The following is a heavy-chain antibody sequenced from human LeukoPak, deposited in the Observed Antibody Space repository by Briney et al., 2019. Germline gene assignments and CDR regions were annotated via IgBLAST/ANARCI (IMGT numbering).Heavy chain of an antibody. D-gene: IGHD4-17*01. CDR1: GFTFAYSA. Sequence: PGGSLSLSCAASGFTFAYSAMSWVRQAPGKRLEWVSAISGSAATTSYADSVQGRFTISRDNAKNSLYLQMNSLRAEDTAVYYCARSRGYGDYYYYYYMDVWGKGTTVTVSS. CDR3: ARSRGYGDYYYYYYMDV. CDR2: ISGSAATT. V-gene: IGHV3-23*01. J-gene: IGHJ6*03.